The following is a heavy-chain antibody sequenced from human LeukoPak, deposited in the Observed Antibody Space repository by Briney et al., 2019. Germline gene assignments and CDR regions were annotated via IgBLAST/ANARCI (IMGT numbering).Heavy chain of an antibody. CDR1: GFTFSSYW. D-gene: IGHD3-3*01. Sequence: PGGSLRLSCAASGFTFSSYWMSWVRQAPGKGLEWVANIKQDGSEKYYVDSVKGRFTISRDNAKNSLYLQMNSLRAEDTAVYYCAREQKNSLTIARCYYYYYMDVWGKGTTVTVSS. CDR2: IKQDGSEK. V-gene: IGHV3-7*01. CDR3: AREQKNSLTIARCYYYYYMDV. J-gene: IGHJ6*03.